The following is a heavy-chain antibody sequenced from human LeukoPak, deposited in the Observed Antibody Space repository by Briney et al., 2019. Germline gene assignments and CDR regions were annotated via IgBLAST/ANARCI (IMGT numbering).Heavy chain of an antibody. CDR3: AREVGYYDSSGYSGMTYYFDY. CDR2: ISSSGSTI. D-gene: IGHD3-22*01. Sequence: GGSLRLSCAASGFTFSDYYMSWIRQAPGKGLEWVSHISSSGSTIDYADSVKGRFTISRDNAKNSLYLQMNSLRAEDTAVYYCAREVGYYDSSGYSGMTYYFDYWGQGTLVTVSS. V-gene: IGHV3-11*04. J-gene: IGHJ4*02. CDR1: GFTFSDYY.